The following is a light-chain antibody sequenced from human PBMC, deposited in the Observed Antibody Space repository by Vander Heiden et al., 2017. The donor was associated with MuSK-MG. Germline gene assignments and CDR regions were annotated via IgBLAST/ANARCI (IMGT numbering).Light chain of an antibody. V-gene: IGKV1-39*01. CDR1: QSVRGY. CDR2: AAS. CDR3: QQNYSNPDT. J-gene: IGKJ2*01. Sequence: IQMTQYRSPLSASVGARVTITCRARQSVRGYLNWYRQKPGKAPHLLIDAASSLQSGVPSRLSGSGSGTDFTLTFSSLQPEDFATYYCQQNYSNPDTFGQGTKLEIK.